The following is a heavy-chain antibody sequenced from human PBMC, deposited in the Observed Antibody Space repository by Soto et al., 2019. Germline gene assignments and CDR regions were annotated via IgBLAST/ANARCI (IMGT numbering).Heavy chain of an antibody. J-gene: IGHJ4*01. CDR3: ARVSGYYLPDY. D-gene: IGHD5-12*01. Sequence: ASVKVSFEASGYTFTNYAMHWVRPAPGQRLEWMGWINAGNGNTKYSQKFQGRVTITRDTSASTDYMELSSLRSEYTAVYYCARVSGYYLPDYWGQGTLVTVSS. CDR1: GYTFTNYA. CDR2: INAGNGNT. V-gene: IGHV1-3*01.